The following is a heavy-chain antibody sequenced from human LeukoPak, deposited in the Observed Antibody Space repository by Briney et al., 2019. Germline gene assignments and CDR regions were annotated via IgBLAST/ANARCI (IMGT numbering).Heavy chain of an antibody. D-gene: IGHD3-22*01. V-gene: IGHV4-30-2*02. CDR1: GGSISSGGYS. Sequence: SETLSLTCAVSGGSISSGGYSWSWIRQPPGKGLEWIGYIYHSGSTNYNPSLKSRVTISIDTSKNEVSLMLTSVTAADTAVYYCASDSISMNAFDAWGQGTMVTVSS. CDR2: IYHSGST. CDR3: ASDSISMNAFDA. J-gene: IGHJ3*01.